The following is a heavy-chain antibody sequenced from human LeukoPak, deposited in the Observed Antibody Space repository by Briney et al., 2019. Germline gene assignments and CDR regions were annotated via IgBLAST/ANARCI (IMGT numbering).Heavy chain of an antibody. J-gene: IGHJ3*02. CDR2: IYHSGTT. Sequence: SETLSLTCAVSGTSISLSNWWTWVRQPPGKGLEWIGEIYHSGTTNYNPSLKSRVTISLDKSRNQFSLNLNSVSAADTAVYYCARWVGGYCSSTSCYTGYAFDIWGQGAMVTVSS. CDR3: ARWVGGYCSSTSCYTGYAFDI. D-gene: IGHD2-2*02. V-gene: IGHV4-4*02. CDR1: GTSISLSNW.